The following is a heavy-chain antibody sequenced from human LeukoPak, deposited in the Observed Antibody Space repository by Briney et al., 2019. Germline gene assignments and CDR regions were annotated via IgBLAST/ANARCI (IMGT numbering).Heavy chain of an antibody. CDR2: IYSGGST. D-gene: IGHD3-22*01. Sequence: PGGSLRLSCAASGFTVSSNYMSWVRQAPGKGLEWVSVIYSGGSTYYADSVKGRFTISRDNSKNTLYLQMNSLRAEDTAVYYCARAPPGVSSGYYSPDYWGQGTLVTVSS. CDR3: ARAPPGVSSGYYSPDY. V-gene: IGHV3-66*01. J-gene: IGHJ4*02. CDR1: GFTVSSNY.